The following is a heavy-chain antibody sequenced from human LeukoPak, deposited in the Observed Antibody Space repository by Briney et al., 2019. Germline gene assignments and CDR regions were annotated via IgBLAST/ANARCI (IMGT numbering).Heavy chain of an antibody. CDR2: INRSGST. D-gene: IGHD6-13*01. Sequence: ASETLSLTCAVYGGSFSNYYWNWIRQPPGKGLEWIGEINRSGSTNYNSSLKSRVALSVDTSRNQFSLKLSSVTAADTAVYYCARGTFTYPSSWFTFERPDNYYYYYMDVWGIGTTVTVSS. J-gene: IGHJ6*03. CDR1: GGSFSNYY. CDR3: ARGTFTYPSSWFTFERPDNYYYYYMDV. V-gene: IGHV4-34*01.